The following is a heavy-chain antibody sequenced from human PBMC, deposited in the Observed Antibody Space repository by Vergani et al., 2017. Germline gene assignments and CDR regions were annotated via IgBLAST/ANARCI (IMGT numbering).Heavy chain of an antibody. CDR3: ACAYCSGRSCYSGWFDP. CDR2: INWNGGST. D-gene: IGHD2-15*01. J-gene: IGHJ5*02. V-gene: IGHV3-20*04. Sequence: DVHLVESGGGVVRPGGSLRLSCAASGFTFDDYGMSWVRQAPGKGLEWVSGINWNGGSTGYADSVKGRFTISRDNAKNSLYLQLNSLRAEDTALYYCACAYCSGRSCYSGWFDPWGQGTLVTVSS. CDR1: GFTFDDYG.